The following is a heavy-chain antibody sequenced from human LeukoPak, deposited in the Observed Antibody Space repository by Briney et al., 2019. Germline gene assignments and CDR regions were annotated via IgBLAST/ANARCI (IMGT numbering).Heavy chain of an antibody. D-gene: IGHD3-22*01. J-gene: IGHJ4*02. CDR1: GGSLSPYY. CDR3: ATLGGLYYESHGYPDFDH. V-gene: IGHV4-34*01. CDR2: INQSGST. Sequence: SESLSLTCSVSGGSLSPYYWSWIRQPPGGGLEWLGEINQSGSTNYNPSLKSRVTISVEKFKNQFSLEVTSVTAADTAIYYCATLGGLYYESHGYPDFDHWGQGTLVTVSS.